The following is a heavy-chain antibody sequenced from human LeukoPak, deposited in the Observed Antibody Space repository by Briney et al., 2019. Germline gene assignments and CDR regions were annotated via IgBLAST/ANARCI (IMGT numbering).Heavy chain of an antibody. CDR2: ISYDGSNK. CDR1: GFTFSSYG. V-gene: IGHV3-30*18. CDR3: AKDEGYSYGSGKDAFDI. J-gene: IGHJ3*02. Sequence: GGSLRLSCAASGFTFSSYGMHWVRQAPGKGLEWVAVISYDGSNKYYADSVKGRFTISRDNSKNTLYLQMNSLRAEDTAVYYCAKDEGYSYGSGKDAFDIWGQGTMVTVSS. D-gene: IGHD5-18*01.